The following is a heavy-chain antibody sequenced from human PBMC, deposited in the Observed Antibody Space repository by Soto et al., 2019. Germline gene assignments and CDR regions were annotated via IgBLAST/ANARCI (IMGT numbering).Heavy chain of an antibody. CDR3: AKGGKYCSGGSCYSVRYYGMDV. Sequence: GGSLRLSCAASGFTFSSYAMSWVRQAPGKGLEWVSAISGSGGSTYYADSVKGRFTISRDNSKNTLYLQMNSLRAEDTAVYYCAKGGKYCSGGSCYSVRYYGMDVWGQGTTVTVSS. D-gene: IGHD2-15*01. V-gene: IGHV3-23*01. CDR1: GFTFSSYA. J-gene: IGHJ6*02. CDR2: ISGSGGST.